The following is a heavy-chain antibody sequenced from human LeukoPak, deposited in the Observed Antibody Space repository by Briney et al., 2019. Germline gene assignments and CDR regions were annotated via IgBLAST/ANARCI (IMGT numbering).Heavy chain of an antibody. CDR2: IRYDGSNK. D-gene: IGHD1-26*01. Sequence: GGSLRLSCAASGFSFRSYGMHWVRQAPGKGLEWVAFIRYDGSNKYYAESVRGRFTISRDNSKNTLYLQMNSLRAEDTAVYYCAKSSGGLPRDYFDYWGQGTLVTVSS. CDR1: GFSFRSYG. CDR3: AKSSGGLPRDYFDY. J-gene: IGHJ4*02. V-gene: IGHV3-30*02.